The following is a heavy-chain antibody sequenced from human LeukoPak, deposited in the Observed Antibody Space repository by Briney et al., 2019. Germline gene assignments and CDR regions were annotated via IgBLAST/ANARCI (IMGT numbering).Heavy chain of an antibody. CDR1: GYTFTGYY. CDR3: ARDRYYDSSGYRVGSFDY. J-gene: IGHJ4*02. D-gene: IGHD3-22*01. Sequence: ASVKVSCKASGYTFTGYYMHWVRQAPGQGLEWMGWINPNSGGTNYAQKFQGRVTMTRDTSISTAYMELTRLRSDDTAVYYCARDRYYDSSGYRVGSFDYWGQGTLVTVSS. CDR2: INPNSGGT. V-gene: IGHV1-2*02.